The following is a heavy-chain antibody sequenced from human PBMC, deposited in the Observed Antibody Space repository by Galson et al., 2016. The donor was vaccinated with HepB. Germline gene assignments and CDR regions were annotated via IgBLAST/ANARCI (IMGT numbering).Heavy chain of an antibody. CDR3: ATDLGTRSWWGWLDP. J-gene: IGHJ5*02. V-gene: IGHV1-3*04. D-gene: IGHD2-2*01. CDR1: GRSFTSNI. CDR2: IFTGDGQT. Sequence: SVKVSCKASGRSFTSNIVHWVRQAPGQRLEWMGWIFTGDGQTRYSQNFQGRLNFISDTSASTAYMELSRLTSEDTAVYYCATDLGTRSWWGWLDPWGQGTLVIVSS.